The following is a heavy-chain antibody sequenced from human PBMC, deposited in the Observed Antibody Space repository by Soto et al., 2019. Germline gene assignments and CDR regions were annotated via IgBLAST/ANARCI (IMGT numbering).Heavy chain of an antibody. V-gene: IGHV1-3*01. Sequence: TSVKVSCEASGYTFTSYAMHWVRQAPGQRLEWMGWINAGNGNTKYSQKFQGRVTITRDTSASTAYMELSSLRSEDTAVYYCAREEYYDSSGYPDYWGQGTLVTVSS. CDR2: INAGNGNT. D-gene: IGHD3-22*01. CDR1: GYTFTSYA. J-gene: IGHJ4*02. CDR3: AREEYYDSSGYPDY.